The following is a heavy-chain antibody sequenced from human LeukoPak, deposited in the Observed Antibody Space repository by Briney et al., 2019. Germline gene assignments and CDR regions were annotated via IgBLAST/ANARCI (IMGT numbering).Heavy chain of an antibody. J-gene: IGHJ6*03. CDR2: ISSSGSIR. CDR1: GFTFSSYE. Sequence: GGSLRLSCAASGFTFSSYEMNWVRQAPGKGLEWVSYISSSGSIRYYADSVKGRFTISRDNAKNSLYLQMSSLRAEDTAVYYCAREQLLNYYYYYTDVWGKGTTVTVSS. CDR3: AREQLLNYYYYYTDV. V-gene: IGHV3-48*03. D-gene: IGHD1-1*01.